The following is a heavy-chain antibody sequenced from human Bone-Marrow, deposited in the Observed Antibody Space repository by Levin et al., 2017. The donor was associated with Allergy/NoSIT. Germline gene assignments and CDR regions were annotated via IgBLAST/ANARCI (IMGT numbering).Heavy chain of an antibody. V-gene: IGHV3-30*03. Sequence: GESLKISCAASGLSFSFDSTGLHWVRQAPGKGLEWVAVISHDGGETSYGDSVEGRFTISRDNSKNTLYLQMNSLRAEDTATYYCVCSSSWYDAFDIWGQGTMVTVSS. CDR3: VCSSSWYDAFDI. CDR1: GLSFSFDSTG. J-gene: IGHJ3*02. CDR2: ISHDGGET. D-gene: IGHD2-2*01.